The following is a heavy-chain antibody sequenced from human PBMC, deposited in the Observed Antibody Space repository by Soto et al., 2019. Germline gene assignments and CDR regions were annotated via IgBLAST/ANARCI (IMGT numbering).Heavy chain of an antibody. CDR1: GFTFQDYV. CDR3: AKDLGGVAAY. Sequence: EAQLVESGGGLVQPGRSLRLSCVASGFTFQDYVMHWVRQAPGKGLEWVSGINWNSGSIGYADSVKGRFTISRDNAKNSRYLQMNSLRPEETALYYCAKDLGGVAAYWGQGTLVTVSS. V-gene: IGHV3-9*01. D-gene: IGHD6-19*01. J-gene: IGHJ4*02. CDR2: INWNSGSI.